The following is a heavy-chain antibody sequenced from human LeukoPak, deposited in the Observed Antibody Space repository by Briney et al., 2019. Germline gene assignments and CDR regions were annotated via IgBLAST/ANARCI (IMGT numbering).Heavy chain of an antibody. CDR3: ARDHCSSISCHSGALDI. J-gene: IGHJ3*02. Sequence: TSETLSLTCAVYGGSFSDYYWSWIRQPPGKGLEWIGEIEHSGSTNYNPSLKSRVTISVDTSKNQFSLKLSSVTAADTAVYYCARDHCSSISCHSGALDIWGQGTMVTVSS. CDR1: GGSFSDYY. CDR2: IEHSGST. V-gene: IGHV4-34*01. D-gene: IGHD2-2*01.